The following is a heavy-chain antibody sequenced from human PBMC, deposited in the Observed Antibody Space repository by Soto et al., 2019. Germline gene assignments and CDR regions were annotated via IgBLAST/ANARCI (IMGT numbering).Heavy chain of an antibody. V-gene: IGHV3-74*01. Sequence: GGSLRLSCAASGFSFSLYWMHWVRQAPGKGLVWVSRINGDGSDTSYGDSVKGRFTTSRDNAKNTLYLHMNSLGAEDTAVYYCARDFGEVGATAVYDISGQGTMVTVSS. J-gene: IGHJ3*02. D-gene: IGHD1-26*01. CDR3: ARDFGEVGATAVYDI. CDR1: GFSFSLYW. CDR2: INGDGSDT.